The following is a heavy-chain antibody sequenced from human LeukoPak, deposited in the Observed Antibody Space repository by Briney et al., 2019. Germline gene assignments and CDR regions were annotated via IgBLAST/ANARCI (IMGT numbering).Heavy chain of an antibody. CDR3: ARDRLGAEYDY. CDR2: IKQDGTEK. CDR1: GFTFTTYW. V-gene: IGHV3-7*01. D-gene: IGHD3-16*01. J-gene: IGHJ4*02. Sequence: GGSLRLSGAASGFTFTTYWMSWVRQAPGKGLEWVANIKQDGTEKYYVDSVKGRFTISRDNAKKSLYLEMNSLRAEDTAVYYCARDRLGAEYDYWGQGTLVSVSS.